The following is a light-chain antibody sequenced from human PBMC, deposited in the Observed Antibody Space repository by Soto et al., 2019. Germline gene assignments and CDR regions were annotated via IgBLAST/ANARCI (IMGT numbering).Light chain of an antibody. CDR3: QQYNYWPRT. CDR2: DAS. J-gene: IGKJ2*01. Sequence: EIVMTQSPATLSASPGERATLSCRASQTVGSNLAWYQQKRGQAPRLLIYDASTRATGIPARFSGSGSGTDFTLTISSLQSEDFALYYCQQYNYWPRTFGQGSKQEIK. CDR1: QTVGSN. V-gene: IGKV3D-15*01.